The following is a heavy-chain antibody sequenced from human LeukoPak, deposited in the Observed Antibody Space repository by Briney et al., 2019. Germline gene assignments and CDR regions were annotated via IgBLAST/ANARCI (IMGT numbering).Heavy chain of an antibody. CDR2: IFYDGTER. V-gene: IGHV3-30*18. D-gene: IGHD3-10*01. Sequence: PGRSLRLSCSASGFIFSDYGMHWVRQAPGKGLEWVAVIFYDGTERYYADSVKGRFIISRDNSKNTLYPQMNSLRSDDTAVYYCAKDWGYGLGNYLDSWGQGSLV. CDR1: GFIFSDYG. CDR3: AKDWGYGLGNYLDS. J-gene: IGHJ4*02.